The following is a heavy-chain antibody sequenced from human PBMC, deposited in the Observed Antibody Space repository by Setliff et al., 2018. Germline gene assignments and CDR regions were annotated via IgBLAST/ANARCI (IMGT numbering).Heavy chain of an antibody. D-gene: IGHD1-1*01. CDR2: IYYRGDT. V-gene: IGHV4-39*01. CDR3: ARTGTYRYFDY. Sequence: SETLSLTCTVSGASLNSGTYYWGWIRQPPGKGLEWIGRIYYRGDTYYNPSLKGRLTIPVDTAQNQFSLRLTSVTAADPAVYYCARTGTYRYFDYWGQGALVTVSS. J-gene: IGHJ4*02. CDR1: GASLNSGTYY.